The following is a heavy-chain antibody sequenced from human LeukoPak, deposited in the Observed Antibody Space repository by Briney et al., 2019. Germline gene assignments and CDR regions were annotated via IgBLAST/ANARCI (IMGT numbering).Heavy chain of an antibody. CDR2: ISYDGSNK. Sequence: PGRSLRLSCAASGFTFSSYGMHWVRQAPGKGLEWVAVISYDGSNKYYADSVKGRFTISRDNSKNTLYLQMNSLRAEDTAVYYCAKELIVVVPAASYYYYGMDVWGQGTTVTVSS. CDR3: AKELIVVVPAASYYYYGMDV. J-gene: IGHJ6*02. CDR1: GFTFSSYG. D-gene: IGHD2-2*01. V-gene: IGHV3-30*18.